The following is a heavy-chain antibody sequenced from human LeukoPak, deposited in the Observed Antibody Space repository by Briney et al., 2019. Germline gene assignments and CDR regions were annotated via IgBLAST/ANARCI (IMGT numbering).Heavy chain of an antibody. D-gene: IGHD3-10*01. CDR1: GYTFTGND. J-gene: IGHJ4*02. V-gene: IGHV1-2*06. CDR3: ARGAAGGLDY. Sequence: ASVKVSCKASGYTFTGNDIHWMRQAPGQGLEWMGRIIPNSGATNCAQKFQGRVTVTRDTSISTAYMELSRLRSEDTAVYYCARGAAGGLDYWGQGTLVAVSS. CDR2: IIPNSGAT.